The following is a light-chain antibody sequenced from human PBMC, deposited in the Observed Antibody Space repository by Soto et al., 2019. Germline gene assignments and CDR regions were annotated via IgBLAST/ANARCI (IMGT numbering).Light chain of an antibody. V-gene: IGKV1-27*01. CDR2: AAS. CDR3: QKYNSPPRT. CDR1: QDIANF. J-gene: IGKJ1*01. Sequence: DIQMTQSPSSLSASLGDRVSITCRASQDIANFLAWYQQKPGKVPTVLIYAASTLQYGVPSRFSATASGTDFTLTISSLQPEDVATYYCQKYNSPPRTFGQGTKVEI.